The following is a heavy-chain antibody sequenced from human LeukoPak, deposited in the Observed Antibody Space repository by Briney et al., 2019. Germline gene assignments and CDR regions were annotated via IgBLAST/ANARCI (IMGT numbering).Heavy chain of an antibody. D-gene: IGHD2-15*01. V-gene: IGHV1-3*01. Sequence: GASVKVSCKAPGYTFTSYAMHWVRQAPGQRLEWMGWINAGNGNTKYSQKFQGRVTITRDTSASTAYMELSSLRSEDTAVYYCARDLTPDYYYGMDVWGQGTTVTVSS. CDR2: INAGNGNT. CDR1: GYTFTSYA. CDR3: ARDLTPDYYYGMDV. J-gene: IGHJ6*02.